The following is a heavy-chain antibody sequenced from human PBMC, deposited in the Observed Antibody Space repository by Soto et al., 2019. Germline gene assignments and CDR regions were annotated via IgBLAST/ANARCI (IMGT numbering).Heavy chain of an antibody. J-gene: IGHJ4*02. D-gene: IGHD6-19*01. V-gene: IGHV3-23*01. Sequence: EVHLLESGGASVQPGGSLRLSCAASGFSFGTFVMTWFRQAPGGGLEWVSSITDSGYTASYAETVEGRFTVSRDNSKNILHLQMNDLRAEDTATYYCAKNGQWLATPPEAWGQGTLVTVSS. CDR3: AKNGQWLATPPEA. CDR1: GFSFGTFV. CDR2: ITDSGYTA.